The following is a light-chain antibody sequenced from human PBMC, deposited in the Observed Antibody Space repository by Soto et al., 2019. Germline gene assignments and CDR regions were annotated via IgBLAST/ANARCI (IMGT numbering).Light chain of an antibody. CDR1: QSISSY. CDR2: AAS. J-gene: IGKJ1*01. Sequence: DIQMTQSPSSLSASVGDRVTITCRASQSISSYLNWYQQKPGKAPKLLIYAASSLQSGVPSRFSGSGSGTDFTLTISSLQLEDFANYYCQPSHSNPWTFGQGTKVEIK. CDR3: QPSHSNPWT. V-gene: IGKV1-39*01.